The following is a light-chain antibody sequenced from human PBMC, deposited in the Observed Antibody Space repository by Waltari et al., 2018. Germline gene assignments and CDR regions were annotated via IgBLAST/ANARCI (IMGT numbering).Light chain of an antibody. CDR1: QSLLYNSNDKNY. CDR3: QQYYGRRT. V-gene: IGKV4-1*01. J-gene: IGKJ1*01. Sequence: DIVMTQSPDSLAVSLGERVPINCKSSQSLLYNSNDKNYLAWYQQKPGQPPNLLFYWSSTRHSGVPDRFSGSGSATDFTLTISSLQAEDVAVYYCQQYYGRRTFGQGTRVEIK. CDR2: WSS.